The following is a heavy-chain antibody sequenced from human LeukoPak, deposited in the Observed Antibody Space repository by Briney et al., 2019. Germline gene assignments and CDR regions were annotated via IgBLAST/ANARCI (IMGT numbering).Heavy chain of an antibody. V-gene: IGHV3-23*01. J-gene: IGHJ4*02. Sequence: GESLRLSCAASGFPFSSYAMSWVRQAPGKGLEWASTISNSDDSTYYADSVKGRFTISRDNSENTLFLRMNSLRAEDTAVYYCAKAWYGDYVWSDYWGQGTLVTVSS. CDR2: ISNSDDST. CDR3: AKAWYGDYVWSDY. CDR1: GFPFSSYA. D-gene: IGHD4-17*01.